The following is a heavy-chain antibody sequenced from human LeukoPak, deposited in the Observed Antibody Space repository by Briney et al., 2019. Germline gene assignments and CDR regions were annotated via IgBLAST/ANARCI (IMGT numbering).Heavy chain of an antibody. Sequence: PGRSLRLSCAASGFTFSSYAMHWVCQAPGKGLEWVAVISYDGNNKYYADSVKGRFTISRDNSKNTLYLQMNSLRAEDTALYYCATLPTWGQGTLVTVSS. CDR3: ATLPT. D-gene: IGHD4-17*01. J-gene: IGHJ4*02. CDR2: ISYDGNNK. V-gene: IGHV3-30-3*01. CDR1: GFTFSSYA.